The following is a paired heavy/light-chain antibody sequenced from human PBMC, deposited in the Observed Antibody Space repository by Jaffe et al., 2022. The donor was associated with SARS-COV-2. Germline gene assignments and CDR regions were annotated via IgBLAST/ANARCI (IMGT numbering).Light chain of an antibody. CDR1: QSVSSSY. Sequence: EIVLTQSPGTLSLSPGERATLSCRASQSVSSSYLAWYQQKPGQAPRLLIYGASSRATGIPDRFSGSGSGTDFTLTISRLEPEDFAVYYCQQYGSSQLTFGGGTKVEIK. CDR3: QQYGSSQLT. J-gene: IGKJ4*01. CDR2: GAS. V-gene: IGKV3-20*01.
Heavy chain of an antibody. D-gene: IGHD4-17*01. CDR3: ARILRSSAPGGGAYGGTIDY. V-gene: IGHV2-26*01. CDR2: IFSNDEK. J-gene: IGHJ4*02. Sequence: QVTLKESGPVLVKPTETLTLTCTVSGFSLSNARMGVSWIRQPPGKALEWLAHIFSNDEKSYSTSLKSRLTISKDTSKSQVVLTMTNMDPVDTATYYCARILRSSAPGGGAYGGTIDYWGQGTLVTVSS. CDR1: GFSLSNARMG.